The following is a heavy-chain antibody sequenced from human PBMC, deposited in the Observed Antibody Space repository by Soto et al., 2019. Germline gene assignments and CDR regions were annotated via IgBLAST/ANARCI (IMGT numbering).Heavy chain of an antibody. CDR1: GFTFSSYA. CDR2: IGGRGGST. Sequence: GGSLRLSCAASGFTFSSYAMSWVRQAPGKGLEWVSAIGGRGGSTYYADSVKGRFTISRDNSKNTLYLQLNSLRAEDTAVYYCATALGGTGPYYYGMDVWGQGTTVTVSS. J-gene: IGHJ6*02. D-gene: IGHD1-1*01. CDR3: ATALGGTGPYYYGMDV. V-gene: IGHV3-23*01.